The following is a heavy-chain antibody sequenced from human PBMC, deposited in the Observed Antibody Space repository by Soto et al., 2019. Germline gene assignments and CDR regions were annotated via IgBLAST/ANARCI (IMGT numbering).Heavy chain of an antibody. D-gene: IGHD3-10*01. CDR1: GGTFNTYA. CDR3: AREVQVHTPAFVY. V-gene: IGHV1-69*19. J-gene: IGHJ4*02. CDR2: ISPMFGAA. Sequence: QVQLVQSGAEMKKPGSSVNVSCQASGGTFNTYAMNWVRQAPGPGPEWMGDISPMFGAANYAPKFQGRVPITADESTGTSYMKLSSLTSEDTARYFCAREVQVHTPAFVYWGQGTLVTVSS.